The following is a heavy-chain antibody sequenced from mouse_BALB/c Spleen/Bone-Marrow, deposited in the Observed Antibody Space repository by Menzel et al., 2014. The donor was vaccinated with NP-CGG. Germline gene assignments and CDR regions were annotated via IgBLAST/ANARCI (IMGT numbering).Heavy chain of an antibody. CDR1: GFTFSSST. J-gene: IGHJ2*01. CDR3: ARGEGYLDY. CDR2: ISSGGRYT. V-gene: IGHV5-6-4*01. Sequence: EVKVVESGGGLVKPGGSLKLSCTASGFTFSSSTMSWVRQTPEKRLEWVASISSGGRYTFYPDSVKGRFTISRDNAKNTLYLQMSSLKSEDTATYYCARGEGYLDYWGQGTTLTVSS.